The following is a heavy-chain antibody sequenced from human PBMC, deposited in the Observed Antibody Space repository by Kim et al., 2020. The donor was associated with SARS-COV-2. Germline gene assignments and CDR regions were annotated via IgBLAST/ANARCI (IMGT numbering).Heavy chain of an antibody. Sequence: ASVKVSCEASGYSFTSYDINWVRQAPGQGLEWMGWMNPNSGNAVYARKFQARIIMTRNTSINTAYMELNSLTSEDTAVYFCARGQTYYDSAGFGYWGQGT. V-gene: IGHV1-8*01. CDR2: MNPNSGNA. J-gene: IGHJ4*02. D-gene: IGHD3-22*01. CDR3: ARGQTYYDSAGFGY. CDR1: GYSFTSYD.